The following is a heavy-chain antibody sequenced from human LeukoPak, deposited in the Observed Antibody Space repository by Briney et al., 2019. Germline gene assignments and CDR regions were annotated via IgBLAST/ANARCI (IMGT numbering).Heavy chain of an antibody. CDR1: GGSISSYY. Sequence: SETLSLTCTVSGGSISSYYWSWIRQPPGKGLEWIGYIYYSGSTNYNPSLKSRVTISVDTSKNQFSLKLSSVTAADTAVYYCARAMTKAYYYGIDVWGQGTTVTVSS. CDR3: ARAMTKAYYYGIDV. CDR2: IYYSGST. V-gene: IGHV4-59*01. D-gene: IGHD3-22*01. J-gene: IGHJ6*02.